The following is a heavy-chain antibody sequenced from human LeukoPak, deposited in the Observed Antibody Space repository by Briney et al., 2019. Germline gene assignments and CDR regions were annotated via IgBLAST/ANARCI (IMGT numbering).Heavy chain of an antibody. D-gene: IGHD1-26*01. CDR1: GYTFTRYD. CDR3: AKSTPGLFGALDY. V-gene: IGHV1-3*01. CDR2: INAGNGNT. J-gene: IGHJ4*02. Sequence: ASVKVSCKASGYTFTRYDMHWVRQAPGQRLEWMGWINAGNGNTKYSQKFQGRVTITRDTSASTAYMELSSLRSEDTAVYYCAKSTPGLFGALDYWGQGTLVTVSS.